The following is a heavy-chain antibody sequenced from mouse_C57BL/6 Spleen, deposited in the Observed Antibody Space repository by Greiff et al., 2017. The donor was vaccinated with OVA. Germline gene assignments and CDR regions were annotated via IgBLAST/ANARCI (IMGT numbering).Heavy chain of an antibody. CDR2: IYPGSGST. CDR1: GYTFTSYW. CDR3: ANYYGSSHGGYFDV. D-gene: IGHD1-1*01. J-gene: IGHJ1*03. Sequence: VQLQQPGAELVKPGASVKMSCKASGYTFTSYWITWVKQRPGQGLEWIGDIYPGSGSTNYNEKFKSKATLTVDTSSSTAYMQLSSLTSEDSAVYYFANYYGSSHGGYFDVWGTGTTVTVSS. V-gene: IGHV1-55*01.